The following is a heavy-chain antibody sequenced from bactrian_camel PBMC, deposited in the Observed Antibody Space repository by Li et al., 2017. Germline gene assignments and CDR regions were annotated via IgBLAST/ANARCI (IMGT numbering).Heavy chain of an antibody. CDR3: ATDHLADYNEYGAYY. V-gene: IGHV3-2*01. D-gene: IGHD2*01. J-gene: IGHJ4*01. CDR1: GRPYCSFD. Sequence: HVQLVESGGGSVQSGGSLRLSCVASGRPYCSFDMSWVRQAPGKGLEWVSSIRNFAQNTYYSDSVKGRFTISRDNAKNTLYLQMNSLKSEDTALYYCATDHLADYNEYGAYYWGQGTQVTVS. CDR2: IRNFAQNT.